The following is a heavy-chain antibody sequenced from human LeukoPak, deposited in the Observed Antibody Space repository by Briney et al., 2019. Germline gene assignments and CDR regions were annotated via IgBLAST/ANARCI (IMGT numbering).Heavy chain of an antibody. D-gene: IGHD6-19*01. Sequence: GGSLRLSRAASGFTFSSYAMSWVRQAPGKGLEWVPVISGSGGSIYYADSVKGRFTISGDNSKNTLYLQMNSLRGEDTAVYYCVKGPRWLGAYYFDYWGQGTLVTVSS. V-gene: IGHV3-23*01. CDR3: VKGPRWLGAYYFDY. CDR1: GFTFSSYA. J-gene: IGHJ4*02. CDR2: ISGSGGSI.